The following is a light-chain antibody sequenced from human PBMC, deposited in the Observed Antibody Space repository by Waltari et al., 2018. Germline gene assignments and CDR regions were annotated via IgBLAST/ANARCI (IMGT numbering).Light chain of an antibody. J-gene: IGKJ2*01. CDR1: QSVGTN. CDR3: QQYNNWPPVT. V-gene: IGKV3-15*01. Sequence: EIVMTQSPVTLSVSPGERATLSCRASQSVGTNLAWYQQKPGQAPRLLIYGASTRTTGFPARFSGSGSGTEFTLTISSLQSEDFAVYFCQQYNNWPPVTFGQGTKLEIK. CDR2: GAS.